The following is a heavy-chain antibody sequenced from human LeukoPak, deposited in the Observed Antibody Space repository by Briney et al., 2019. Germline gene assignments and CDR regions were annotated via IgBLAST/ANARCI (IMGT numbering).Heavy chain of an antibody. V-gene: IGHV1-18*01. CDR1: GYTFTSYG. J-gene: IGHJ6*03. D-gene: IGHD2-2*02. CDR3: ARDHRKNVVVVPDAIYYYYMDV. CDR2: INGYNGNT. Sequence: ASVKVSCXSSGYTFTSYGITWVRQAHGQGLEWMGWINGYNGNTNYAQKLQGRVTMTTDTSTSTAYMGLRSLKSDDTAVYYCARDHRKNVVVVPDAIYYYYMDVWGEGTTVTVSS.